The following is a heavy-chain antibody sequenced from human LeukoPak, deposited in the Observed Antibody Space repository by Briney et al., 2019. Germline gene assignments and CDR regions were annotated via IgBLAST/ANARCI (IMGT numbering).Heavy chain of an antibody. D-gene: IGHD4-11*01. Sequence: PSETLSLTCTVSGGSISSSSYYWGWIRQPPGKGLEWIGSIYYSGSTYYNPSLKSRVTISVDTSKNQFSLKLSSVTAADTAVYYCARGRYSLAYWGQGTLVTVSS. CDR3: ARGRYSLAY. CDR2: IYYSGST. CDR1: GGSISSSSYY. V-gene: IGHV4-39*07. J-gene: IGHJ4*02.